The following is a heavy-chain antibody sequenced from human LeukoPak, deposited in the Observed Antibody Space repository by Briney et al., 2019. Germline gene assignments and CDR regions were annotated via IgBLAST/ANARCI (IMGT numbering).Heavy chain of an antibody. V-gene: IGHV1-18*01. CDR2: ISAYNGNT. D-gene: IGHD6-19*01. CDR1: GYTFTSYG. CDR3: AREDSSGWYPNWFDP. J-gene: IGHJ5*02. Sequence: GASVKISCKASGYTFTSYGISWVRQAPGQGLEWMGWISAYNGNTNYAQKLQGRVTMTTDTSTCTAYMELRSLRSDDTAVYYCAREDSSGWYPNWFDPWGQGTLVTVSS.